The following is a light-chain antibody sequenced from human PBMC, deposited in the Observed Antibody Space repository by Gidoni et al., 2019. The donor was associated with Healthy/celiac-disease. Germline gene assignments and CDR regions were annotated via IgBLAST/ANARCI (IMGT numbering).Light chain of an antibody. J-gene: IGKJ1*01. CDR1: QSISSW. V-gene: IGKV1-5*03. CDR3: QQYNSWT. CDR2: KAS. Sequence: DIQMTQSPSTLSASVGDRVTITCRASQSISSWLAWYQQKPGKAPKLLIYKASSLESGVPSRFSGSGSGTEFTLTISSLQPDDFATYYCQQYNSWTCGQGTKVEIK.